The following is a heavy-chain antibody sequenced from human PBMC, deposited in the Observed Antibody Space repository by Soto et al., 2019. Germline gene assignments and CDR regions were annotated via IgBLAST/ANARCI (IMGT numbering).Heavy chain of an antibody. Sequence: QVQLVQSGAEVKKPGASVKVSCKASGYTFTSYYMHWVRQAPGQGLEWMGIINPSGGSTSYAQKCQGRVTMTRDTSTSTVYMELSSLRSEDTAVYYCARDHPHYYGSGSYYFNWFDPWGQGTLVTVSS. J-gene: IGHJ5*02. CDR1: GYTFTSYY. CDR3: ARDHPHYYGSGSYYFNWFDP. CDR2: INPSGGST. D-gene: IGHD3-10*01. V-gene: IGHV1-46*01.